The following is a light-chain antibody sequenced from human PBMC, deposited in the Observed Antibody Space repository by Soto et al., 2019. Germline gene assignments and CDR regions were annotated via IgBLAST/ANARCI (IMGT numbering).Light chain of an antibody. CDR2: GAS. Sequence: EIVMTQSPATLSVSPGERATLSCRAGQNIHTNLAWYQQKPGQAPRLLFYGASTGATGLPARFSGSGSGTEFTLTINSLQAEDCAVYYCQQYGSSLWTFGQGTKVDIK. CDR1: QNIHTN. V-gene: IGKV3-15*01. CDR3: QQYGSSLWT. J-gene: IGKJ1*01.